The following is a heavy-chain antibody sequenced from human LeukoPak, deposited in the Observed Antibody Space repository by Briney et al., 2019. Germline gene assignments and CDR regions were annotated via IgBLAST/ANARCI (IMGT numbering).Heavy chain of an antibody. CDR1: GGSVSSGSSY. Sequence: PSETLSLTCTVSGGSVSSGSSYWSWIRQPPGKGLEWIGYFSHTGSTNYNPSLKSRVTISVDTSKNQLSLKLSSVTAADTAIYYCARDAGSLGGYFDSWGQGTLATVSP. CDR2: FSHTGST. D-gene: IGHD1-26*01. V-gene: IGHV4-61*01. J-gene: IGHJ4*02. CDR3: ARDAGSLGGYFDS.